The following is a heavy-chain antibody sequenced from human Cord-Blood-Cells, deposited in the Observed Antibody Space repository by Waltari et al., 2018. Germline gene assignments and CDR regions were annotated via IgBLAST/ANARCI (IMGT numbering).Heavy chain of an antibody. J-gene: IGHJ3*02. CDR1: GFTFSSYG. V-gene: IGHV3-30*18. D-gene: IGHD3-3*01. Sequence: CAASGFTFSSYGMHWVRQAPGKGLEWVAVISYDGSNKYYADSVKGRFTISRDNSKNTLYLQMNSLRAEDTAVYYCAKDPTYTIFGVVIKAFDIWGQGTMVTVSS. CDR2: ISYDGSNK. CDR3: AKDPTYTIFGVVIKAFDI.